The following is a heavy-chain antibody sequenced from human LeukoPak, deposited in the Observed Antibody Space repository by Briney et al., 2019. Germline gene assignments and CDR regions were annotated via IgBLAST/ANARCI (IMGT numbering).Heavy chain of an antibody. CDR3: ARKSTPETGVHCFDY. D-gene: IGHD7-27*01. CDR1: GYSFTSYW. CDR2: IYPGDSDT. V-gene: IGHV5-51*01. J-gene: IGHJ4*02. Sequence: GESLKISCTGSGYSFTSYWIGWVRQMPGKSLEWMGLIYPGDSDTKYRPSFQGQVTISADKSISTAYLQWSSLKASDTAMYYCARKSTPETGVHCFDYWGQGTLVTVSS.